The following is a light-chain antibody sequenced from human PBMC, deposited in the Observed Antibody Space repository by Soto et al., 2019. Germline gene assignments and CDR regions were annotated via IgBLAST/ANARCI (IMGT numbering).Light chain of an antibody. J-gene: IGKJ5*01. V-gene: IGKV1-9*01. CDR2: AAS. CDR1: QDISSF. Sequence: IQFTQSPSSLSASMGDRVTITCRASQDISSFLAWYQQKPGKAPKLLIYAASTLQSGVPSRFSGSGSGTDVTITISSLKPEDCETDLGQQLNSYPLTFGQGTRLEIK. CDR3: QQLNSYPLT.